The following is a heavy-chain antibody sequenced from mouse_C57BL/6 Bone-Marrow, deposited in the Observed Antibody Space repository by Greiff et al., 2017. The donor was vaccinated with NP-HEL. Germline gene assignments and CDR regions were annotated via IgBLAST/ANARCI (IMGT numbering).Heavy chain of an antibody. Sequence: VKLQESGAELARPGASVKLSCKASGYTFTSYGISWVKQRTGQGLEWIGEIYPRSGNTYYNEKFKGKATLTADKSSSTAYMELRSLTSEDSAVYFCARGGLYGNSWFAYWGQGTLVTVSA. CDR3: ARGGLYGNSWFAY. J-gene: IGHJ3*01. D-gene: IGHD2-1*01. CDR2: IYPRSGNT. V-gene: IGHV1-81*01. CDR1: GYTFTSYG.